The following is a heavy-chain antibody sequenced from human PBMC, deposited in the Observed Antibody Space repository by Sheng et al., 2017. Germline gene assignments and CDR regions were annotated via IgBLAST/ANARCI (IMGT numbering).Heavy chain of an antibody. CDR1: GGTFSSYA. V-gene: IGHV1-69*01. D-gene: IGHD4-17*01. CDR2: IIPIFGTA. Sequence: QVQLVQSGAEVKKPGSSVKVSCKASGGTFSSYAISWVRQAPGQGLEWMGGIIPIFGTANYAQKFQGRVTITADESTSTAYMELSSMRSEDTAVYYCARGGAVTPEYYFDYWGQGTLVTVSS. J-gene: IGHJ4*02. CDR3: ARGGAVTPEYYFDY.